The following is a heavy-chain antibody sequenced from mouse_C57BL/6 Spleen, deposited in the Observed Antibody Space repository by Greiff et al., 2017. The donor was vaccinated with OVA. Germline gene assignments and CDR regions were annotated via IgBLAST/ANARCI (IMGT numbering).Heavy chain of an antibody. CDR1: GYTFTSYW. J-gene: IGHJ2*01. Sequence: QVQLQQPGAELVKPGASVKLSCKASGYTFTSYWMHWVKQRPGQGLEWIGMIHPNSGSTNYNEKFKSKATLTVDKSSSTAYMQLSSLTSEDSAVXNCAREVYYGNYFDYWGPGTTLTVS. CDR3: AREVYYGNYFDY. D-gene: IGHD2-1*01. V-gene: IGHV1-64*01. CDR2: IHPNSGST.